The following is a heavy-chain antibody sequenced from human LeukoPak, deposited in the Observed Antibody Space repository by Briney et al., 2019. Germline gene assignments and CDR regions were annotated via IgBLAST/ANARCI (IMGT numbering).Heavy chain of an antibody. Sequence: SETLSLTCTVSGGSISSYYCSWIRQPPRKGLEWIGEIDHSGSTNYNPSLQSRVTISVDTSKNQFSLKVSSVSAADTAVYYCARGNRPYGEHEAFDIWGHGTTVTVSP. V-gene: IGHV4-34*01. D-gene: IGHD3-10*01. CDR2: IDHSGST. CDR3: ARGNRPYGEHEAFDI. J-gene: IGHJ3*02. CDR1: GGSISSYY.